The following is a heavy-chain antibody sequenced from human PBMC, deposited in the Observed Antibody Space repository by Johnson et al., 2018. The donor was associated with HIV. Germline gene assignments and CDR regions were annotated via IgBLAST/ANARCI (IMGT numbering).Heavy chain of an antibody. CDR3: ARGGDGYNSRFREPFGAFDI. V-gene: IGHV3-30*04. Sequence: QVQLVESGGGVVQPGRSLRLSCAASGFTFSSYAMHWVRQAPGKGLEWVSRINADGSRTTYADSVKGRFTISRANAKNSLYLQMNSLRAEDTAVYYCARGGDGYNSRFREPFGAFDIWGQGTMVTVSS. CDR2: INADGSRT. CDR1: GFTFSSYA. D-gene: IGHD5-24*01. J-gene: IGHJ3*02.